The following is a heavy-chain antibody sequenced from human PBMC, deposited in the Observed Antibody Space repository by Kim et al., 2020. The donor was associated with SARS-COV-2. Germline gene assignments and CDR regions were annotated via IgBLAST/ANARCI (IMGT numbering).Heavy chain of an antibody. Sequence: SETLSLTCTVSGYSISSGYYWGWIRQPPGKGLEWIGSIYHSGSTYYNPSLKSRVTISVDTSKNQFSLKLSSVTAADTAVYYCARIPDLYFDWLLSHGDAFDIWGQGTMVTVSS. CDR2: IYHSGST. V-gene: IGHV4-38-2*02. D-gene: IGHD3-9*01. J-gene: IGHJ3*02. CDR3: ARIPDLYFDWLLSHGDAFDI. CDR1: GYSISSGYY.